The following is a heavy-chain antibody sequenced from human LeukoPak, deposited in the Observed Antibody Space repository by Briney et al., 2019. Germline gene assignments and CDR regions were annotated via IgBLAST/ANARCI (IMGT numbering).Heavy chain of an antibody. CDR2: INTKTGNP. J-gene: IGHJ4*02. D-gene: IGHD6-19*01. CDR1: GYTFTNYG. Sequence: ASVKVSCKASGYTFTNYGMNWVRQAPGQGLEWMGWINTKTGNPTYAQGFTGRCVFSLDTSVSTAYLQISSLKAEDTAVYYCARGETGYSSGWDEYWGQGTLVTVSS. CDR3: ARGETGYSSGWDEY. V-gene: IGHV7-4-1*02.